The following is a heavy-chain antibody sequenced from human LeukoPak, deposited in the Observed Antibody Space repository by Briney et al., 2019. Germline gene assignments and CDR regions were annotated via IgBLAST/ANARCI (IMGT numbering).Heavy chain of an antibody. CDR3: ARQWLPMYYFDY. CDR1: GGSISSYY. CDR2: IYYSGST. Sequence: PSETLSLTCTVSGGSISSYYWSWIRQPPGKGLEWIGYIYYSGSTNYNPSLKSRVTISVDTSKNQFSLKLSSVTAADTAVYYCARQWLPMYYFDYWGQGTLATVSS. J-gene: IGHJ4*02. D-gene: IGHD5-12*01. V-gene: IGHV4-59*01.